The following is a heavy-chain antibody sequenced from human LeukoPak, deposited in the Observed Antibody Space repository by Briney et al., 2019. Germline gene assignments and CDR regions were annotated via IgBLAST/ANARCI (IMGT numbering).Heavy chain of an antibody. CDR2: ISGSGGST. CDR1: GFTFSSYA. CDR3: AKAGNWNDAGLLYGMDV. J-gene: IGHJ6*02. D-gene: IGHD1-20*01. V-gene: IGHV3-23*01. Sequence: PGGSLRLSCAASGFTFSSYAMSWVRQAPGKGLEWVSAISGSGGSTYYADSVKGRFTNSRDNSKNTLYLQMNSLRAEDTAVYYCAKAGNWNDAGLLYGMDVWGQGTTVTVSS.